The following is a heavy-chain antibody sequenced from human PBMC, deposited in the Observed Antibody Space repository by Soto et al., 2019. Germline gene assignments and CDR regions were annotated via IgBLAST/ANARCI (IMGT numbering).Heavy chain of an antibody. CDR2: ISDSGST. CDR3: AKDVGGHYCTPPSCLYFFHS. D-gene: IGHD2-8*01. J-gene: IGHJ4*02. Sequence: EVQLLESGGGLVQPGGSLRLSCAASGFSFNNYAMNWVRQAPGQGLEWVSTISDSGSTYYADSVKGRFTISRDNSKNTLYLQMRSRRAEDTAVYFCAKDVGGHYCTPPSCLYFFHSWGRGTLVTVYS. V-gene: IGHV3-23*01. CDR1: GFSFNNYA.